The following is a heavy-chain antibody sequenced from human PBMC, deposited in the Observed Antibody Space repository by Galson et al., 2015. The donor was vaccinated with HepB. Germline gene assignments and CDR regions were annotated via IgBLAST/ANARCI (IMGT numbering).Heavy chain of an antibody. V-gene: IGHV1-69*04. D-gene: IGHD5-12*01. J-gene: IGHJ4*02. CDR3: STGPQWLRFVT. Sequence: SVKVSCKASGGTFSSNAVTWLRQAPGPGLEWLGRIIPMLGLTTYALKFEGRVTLTADSSTAHMELNSLRSDDTAVYFCSTGPQWLRFVTRGQGTLVTVSS. CDR2: IIPMLGLT. CDR1: GGTFSSNA.